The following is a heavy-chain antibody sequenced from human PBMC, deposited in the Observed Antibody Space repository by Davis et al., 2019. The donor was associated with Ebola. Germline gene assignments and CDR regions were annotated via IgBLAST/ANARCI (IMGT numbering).Heavy chain of an antibody. V-gene: IGHV4-59*01. D-gene: IGHD3-3*01. J-gene: IGHJ5*01. CDR3: ARAASLTIFGVVGNWFDP. CDR1: GGSISSYY. Sequence: GSLRLSCTVSGGSISSYYWSWIRQPPGKGLEWIGYIYYSGSTNYNPSLKSRVTISVDTSKNQFSLKLSSVTAADTAVYYCARAASLTIFGVVGNWFDPWGQGTTVTVSS. CDR2: IYYSGST.